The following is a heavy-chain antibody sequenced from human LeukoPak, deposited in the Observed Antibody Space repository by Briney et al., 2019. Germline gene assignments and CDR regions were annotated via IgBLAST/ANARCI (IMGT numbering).Heavy chain of an antibody. CDR3: ATQSAVPAAIPAFDI. CDR2: MNPDSGAT. V-gene: IGHV1-2*02. J-gene: IGHJ3*02. CDR1: GYIFNDYF. Sequence: GASVKVSCKASGYIFNDYFIHWVRQAPGQGLEWMGWMNPDSGATRYAQKFQGRVTMTEDTSTDTAYMELSSLRSEDTAVYYCATQSAVPAAIPAFDIWGQGTMVTVSS. D-gene: IGHD2-2*01.